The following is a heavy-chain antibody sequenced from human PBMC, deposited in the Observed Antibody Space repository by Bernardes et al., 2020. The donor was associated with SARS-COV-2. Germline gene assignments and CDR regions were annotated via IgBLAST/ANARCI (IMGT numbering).Heavy chain of an antibody. CDR2: INPSGGST. CDR3: ARDTRNVRFGEYGNPYYFDY. Sequence: ASVKVSCKASGYTFTSYYMHWVRQAPGQGLEWMGIINPSGGSTSYAQKFQGRVTMTRDTSTSTVYMELSSLRSEDTAVYYCARDTRNVRFGEYGNPYYFDYWGQGTRVTVSS. CDR1: GYTFTSYY. J-gene: IGHJ4*02. D-gene: IGHD3-10*01. V-gene: IGHV1-46*01.